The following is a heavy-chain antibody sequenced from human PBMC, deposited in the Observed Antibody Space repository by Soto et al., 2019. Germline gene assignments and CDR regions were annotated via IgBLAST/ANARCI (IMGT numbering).Heavy chain of an antibody. V-gene: IGHV4-59*01. Sequence: SETLSLTCTGSGGSISSYYWSWIRQPPGKGLEWIGYIYYSGTTNYNPSLESRVTLSVDTSKNQFSLKLSSVTAADTAVYYCASALHCGHIDVWGRGTTVTVSS. D-gene: IGHD2-21*01. CDR2: IYYSGTT. J-gene: IGHJ6*03. CDR1: GGSISSYY. CDR3: ASALHCGHIDV.